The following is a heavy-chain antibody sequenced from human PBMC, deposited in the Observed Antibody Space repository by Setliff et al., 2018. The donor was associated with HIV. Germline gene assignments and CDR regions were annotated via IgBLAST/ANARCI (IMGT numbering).Heavy chain of an antibody. CDR1: GYSISSGYY. J-gene: IGHJ4*02. V-gene: IGHV4-38-2*02. D-gene: IGHD4-4*01. CDR3: AREGTTVTLDY. CDR2: IYHSGST. Sequence: SETLSLTCAVSGYSISSGYYWGWIRQPPGKGLEWIGSIYHSGSTYYNPSPKSRVTISVDTSKNQFSLKLSSVTAADTAVYYCAREGTTVTLDYWGQGTLVTVSS.